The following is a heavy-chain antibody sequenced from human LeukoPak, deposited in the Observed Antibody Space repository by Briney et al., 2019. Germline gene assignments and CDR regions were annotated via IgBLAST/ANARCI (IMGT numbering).Heavy chain of an antibody. CDR1: GVTVSSNY. J-gene: IGHJ4*02. CDR3: ARLRGEAGTHLSYDY. D-gene: IGHD1-1*01. V-gene: IGHV3-66*04. CDR2: IYSGGNT. Sequence: PGGSLRLSCAASGVTVSSNYMTWVRQAPGKGLEWVSVIYSGGNTYYADSVKGRFTISRDNPKNTLHLQMNSLRVEDTAVYYCARLRGEAGTHLSYDYWGQGTLVTVSS.